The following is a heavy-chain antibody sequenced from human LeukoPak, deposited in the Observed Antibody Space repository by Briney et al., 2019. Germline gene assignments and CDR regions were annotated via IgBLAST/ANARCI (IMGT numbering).Heavy chain of an antibody. Sequence: PGRSLRLSCAASGFTFNSYAIHWVRQAPGKGLEWVAVISYDGSNKYYADSVKGRFTISRDNSKNTLYLQMNSLRAEDTAVYYCARDHGDTAMVYYFDYWGQGTLVTVSS. V-gene: IGHV3-30*04. CDR3: ARDHGDTAMVYYFDY. CDR2: ISYDGSNK. CDR1: GFTFNSYA. D-gene: IGHD5-18*01. J-gene: IGHJ4*02.